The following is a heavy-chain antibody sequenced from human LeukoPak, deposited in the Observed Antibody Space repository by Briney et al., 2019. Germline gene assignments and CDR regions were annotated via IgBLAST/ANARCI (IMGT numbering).Heavy chain of an antibody. V-gene: IGHV3-48*03. CDR2: ISSSGSTI. CDR1: GFTFSSYE. J-gene: IGHJ4*02. D-gene: IGHD1-26*01. CDR3: ARDHVSWELVVDY. Sequence: GGSLRLSCAASGFTFSSYEMNWVRQAPEKGLEWVSYISSSGSTIYYADSVKGRFTISRDNAKNSLYLQMNSLRAEDTAVYYCARDHVSWELVVDYWGQGTLVTVSS.